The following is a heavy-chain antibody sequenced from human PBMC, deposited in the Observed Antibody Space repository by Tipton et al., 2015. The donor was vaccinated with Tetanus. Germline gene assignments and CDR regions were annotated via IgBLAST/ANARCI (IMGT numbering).Heavy chain of an antibody. J-gene: IGHJ4*02. Sequence: TLSLTCTVSGGSVSSGSYYWSWIRQPPGKGLEWIGYIYYSGSTNYNPSLKSRVTISVDTSKNQFSLKLSSVTAADTAVYYCARGGFGEFPDYWVQGTPVTVSS. CDR2: IYYSGST. V-gene: IGHV4-61*01. CDR1: GGSVSSGSYY. CDR3: ARGGFGEFPDY. D-gene: IGHD3-10*01.